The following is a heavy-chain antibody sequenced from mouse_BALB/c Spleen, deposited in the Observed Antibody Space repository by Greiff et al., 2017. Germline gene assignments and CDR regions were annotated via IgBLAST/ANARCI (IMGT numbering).Heavy chain of an antibody. CDR1: GFTFSSYG. J-gene: IGHJ2*01. CDR2: INSNGGST. CDR3: ARDGIDY. V-gene: IGHV5-6-3*01. Sequence: EVQLQESGGGLVQPGGSLKLSCAASGFTFSSYGMSWVRQTPDKRLELVATINSNGGSTYYPDSVKGRFTISRDNAKNTLYLQMSSLKSEDTAMYYCARDGIDYWGQGTTLTVSS.